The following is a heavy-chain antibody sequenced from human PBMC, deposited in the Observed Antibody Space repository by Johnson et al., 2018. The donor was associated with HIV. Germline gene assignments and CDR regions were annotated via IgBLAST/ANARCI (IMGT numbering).Heavy chain of an antibody. CDR2: ISGSGGST. J-gene: IGHJ3*02. Sequence: VQLVESGGGLVQPGGSLRLFCAASGFTFSSYAMSWVRQAPGKGLEWVSAISGSGGSTYYADSVKGRFTISRDNSKNTLYLQMNSLRAEDTAVYYCAKDNYYYDSSGYYPDAFDIWGQGTMVTVSS. V-gene: IGHV3-23*04. CDR1: GFTFSSYA. CDR3: AKDNYYYDSSGYYPDAFDI. D-gene: IGHD3-22*01.